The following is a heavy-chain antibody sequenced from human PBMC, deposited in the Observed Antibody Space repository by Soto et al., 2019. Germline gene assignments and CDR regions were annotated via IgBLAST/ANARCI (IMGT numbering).Heavy chain of an antibody. CDR3: AKDVYGGNIPRAFDV. Sequence: EVTLIESGGGLVQPGGSLRLSCTVSGFNFSSYVMNWVLQAPGKGLEWVSSITTTGLRTFYGDSVQGRFTISRDNAQNTVYLRMSTLRADDTAVYYCAKDVYGGNIPRAFDVWGQGTMVTVS. J-gene: IGHJ3*01. CDR1: GFNFSSYV. V-gene: IGHV3-23*01. CDR2: ITTTGLRT. D-gene: IGHD4-17*01.